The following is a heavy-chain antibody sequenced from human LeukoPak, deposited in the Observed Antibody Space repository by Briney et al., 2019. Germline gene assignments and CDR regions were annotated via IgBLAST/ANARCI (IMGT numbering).Heavy chain of an antibody. D-gene: IGHD3-22*01. Sequence: SETLSLTCTVSGGSISSYYWSWIRQPPGKGLEWIGYIYYSGSTNYNPSLKSRVTISVDTSKNQFSLKLSSVTAADAAVYYCARDRYYYDSSGYYALYNWFDPWGQGTLVTVSS. CDR2: IYYSGST. CDR1: GGSISSYY. CDR3: ARDRYYYDSSGYYALYNWFDP. J-gene: IGHJ5*02. V-gene: IGHV4-59*01.